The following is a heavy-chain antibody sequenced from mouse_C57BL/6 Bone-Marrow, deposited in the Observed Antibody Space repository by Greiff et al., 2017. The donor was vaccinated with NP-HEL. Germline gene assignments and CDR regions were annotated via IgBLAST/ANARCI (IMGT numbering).Heavy chain of an antibody. CDR3: VRGLRRRSYAMDY. CDR2: IRSKSNNYAT. Sequence: EVQGVESGGGLVQPKGSLKLSCAASGFSFNTYAMNWVRQAPGKGLEGVDRIRSKSNNYATYYADSVKDRFTISRDDSESMLYLQMNNLKTEDTAMYYCVRGLRRRSYAMDYWGQGTSVTVSS. CDR1: GFSFNTYA. D-gene: IGHD2-4*01. V-gene: IGHV10-1*01. J-gene: IGHJ4*01.